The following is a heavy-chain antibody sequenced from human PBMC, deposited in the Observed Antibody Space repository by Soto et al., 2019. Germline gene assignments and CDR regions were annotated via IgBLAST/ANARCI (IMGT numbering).Heavy chain of an antibody. CDR1: GGSISSYY. V-gene: IGHV4-59*01. J-gene: IGHJ4*02. CDR2: IYYSGST. CDR3: ARDVPLGY. D-gene: IGHD6-6*01. Sequence: QVQLQESGPGLVKPSETLSLTCTVSGGSISSYYWSWIRQPPGKGLEWIGYIYYSGSTNYNPSLKRRVTISVDTSKNQFSLKLSSVTAADTAVYYCARDVPLGYWGQGTLVTVSS.